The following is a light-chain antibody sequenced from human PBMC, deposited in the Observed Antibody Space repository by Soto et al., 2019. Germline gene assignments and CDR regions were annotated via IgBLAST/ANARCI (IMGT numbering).Light chain of an antibody. CDR1: QDINTY. Sequence: DIQLTQSPSFLSASVGDRVTITCRASQDINTYLAWYQQKPGKATKLLIFAASTLQNGVPSRFSGSASGTEFTVTITSLQTEDFATYYCQQRKSYPFTFGQGTRLEIK. CDR2: AAS. V-gene: IGKV1-9*01. CDR3: QQRKSYPFT. J-gene: IGKJ5*01.